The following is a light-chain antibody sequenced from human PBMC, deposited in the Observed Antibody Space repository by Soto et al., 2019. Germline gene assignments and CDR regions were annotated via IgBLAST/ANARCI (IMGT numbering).Light chain of an antibody. CDR1: TGGVTSGHW. Sequence: QAVVTQEPSMTVSPGVTVTLTCGSSTGGVTSGHWPYWFQQKAGQAPRTLIYDATNKHSWTPARFSGSLLGGKAALTLSGAQPEDEAEYYCSLSFGGTVVFGGGTQLTVL. CDR3: SLSFGGTVV. V-gene: IGLV7-46*01. J-gene: IGLJ2*01. CDR2: DAT.